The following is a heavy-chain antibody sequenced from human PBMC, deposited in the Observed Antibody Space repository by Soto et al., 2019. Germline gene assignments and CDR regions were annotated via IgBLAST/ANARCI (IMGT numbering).Heavy chain of an antibody. CDR1: GGSISSGDYY. CDR3: ARSRRSSLFTY. J-gene: IGHJ4*02. V-gene: IGHV4-30-4*01. D-gene: IGHD6-13*01. CDR2: IYYSGST. Sequence: SETLSLTCTVSGGSISSGDYYWSWIRQPPGKGLEWIGCIYYSGSTNYNPSLKSRVTISVDTSKNQFSLKLSSVTAADTAVYYYARSRRSSLFTYWGQGTLVTVSS.